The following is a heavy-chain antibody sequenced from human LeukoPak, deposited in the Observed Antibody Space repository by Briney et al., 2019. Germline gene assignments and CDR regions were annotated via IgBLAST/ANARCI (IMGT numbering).Heavy chain of an antibody. CDR3: ARNSYDGSTFDY. CDR2: IRYDGSNK. V-gene: IGHV3-30*02. D-gene: IGHD5-18*01. J-gene: IGHJ4*02. CDR1: GFTFSSYG. Sequence: GGSLRLSCAASGFTFSSYGMHWGRQAPGKGLEWVAFIRYDGSNKYYADSVKGRFTISRDNSKNTLYLQMNSLRAEDTAVYYCARNSYDGSTFDYWGQGTLVTVSS.